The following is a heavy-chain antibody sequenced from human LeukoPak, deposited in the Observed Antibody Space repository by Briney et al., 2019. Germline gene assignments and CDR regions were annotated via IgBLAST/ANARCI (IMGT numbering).Heavy chain of an antibody. CDR3: ARNGRIFGVVIRDYFDY. J-gene: IGHJ4*02. CDR2: IYHSGST. Sequence: SETLSLTCTVSGGSISSGGHYWSWIRQPPGKGVEWIGSIYHSGSTYYNPSLKSRVTISVDTSKNQFSLKLSSVTAADTAVYYCARNGRIFGVVIRDYFDYWGQGTLVTVSS. CDR1: GGSISSGGHY. D-gene: IGHD3-3*01. V-gene: IGHV4-39*07.